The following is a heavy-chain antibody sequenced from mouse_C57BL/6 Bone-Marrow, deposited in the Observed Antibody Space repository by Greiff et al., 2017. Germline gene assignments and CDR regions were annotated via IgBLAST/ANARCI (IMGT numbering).Heavy chain of an antibody. V-gene: IGHV1-4*01. Sequence: QVHVKQSGAELARPGASVKMSCKASGYTFTSYTMHWVKQRPGQGLEWIGYINPSSGYTKYNQKFKDKATLTAYKSSSTAYMQLSSLTSEDSAVYYCARNPIYYDYDGGFAYWGQGTLVTVSA. J-gene: IGHJ3*01. CDR1: GYTFTSYT. CDR2: INPSSGYT. D-gene: IGHD2-4*01. CDR3: ARNPIYYDYDGGFAY.